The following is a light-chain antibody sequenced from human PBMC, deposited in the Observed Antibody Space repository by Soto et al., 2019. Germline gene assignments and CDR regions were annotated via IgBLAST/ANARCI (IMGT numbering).Light chain of an antibody. CDR1: ERISSW. J-gene: IGKJ1*01. V-gene: IGKV1-5*01. Sequence: DIQMTQSPSTLSASVGDRVTITCRASERISSWLAWYQQKPGKAPKRLIYAASSLQIGVPSRFSGSGSGTEFTLTISSLQPDDFATYYCQQYNSYSRTFGQGTKVDI. CDR3: QQYNSYSRT. CDR2: AAS.